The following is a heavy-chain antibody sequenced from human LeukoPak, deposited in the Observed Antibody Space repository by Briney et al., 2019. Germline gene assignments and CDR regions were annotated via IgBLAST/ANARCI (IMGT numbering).Heavy chain of an antibody. V-gene: IGHV3-30*04. Sequence: GGSLRLSCAASGFTFSSYAMHWVRQAPGKGLEWVAVISYDGSNKYYADSVKGRFTISRDNSKNALYLQMNSLRAEDTAVYYCARHYGSGTVYYYGMDVWGQGTTVTVSS. CDR3: ARHYGSGTVYYYGMDV. D-gene: IGHD3-10*01. CDR1: GFTFSSYA. J-gene: IGHJ6*02. CDR2: ISYDGSNK.